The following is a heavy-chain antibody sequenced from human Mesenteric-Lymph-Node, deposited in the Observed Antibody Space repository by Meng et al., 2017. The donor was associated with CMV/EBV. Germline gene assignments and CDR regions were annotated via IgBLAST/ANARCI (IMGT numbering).Heavy chain of an antibody. CDR3: ECSTLY. J-gene: IGHJ4*02. Sequence: GESLKISCEASGFTFTTYWMSWVRQAPGKGLEWVANINQDGSEKYYVDSVKGRFTISRDNAKNSVYLQMNSLRAEDTAVYYCECSTLYWGQGTLVTVSS. CDR1: GFTFTTYW. D-gene: IGHD6-13*01. V-gene: IGHV3-7*01. CDR2: INQDGSEK.